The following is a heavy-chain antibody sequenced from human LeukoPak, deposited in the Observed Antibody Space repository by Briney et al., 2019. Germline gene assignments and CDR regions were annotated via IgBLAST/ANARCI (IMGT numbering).Heavy chain of an antibody. CDR3: ARDYDYVWGSYRYTDLFDY. CDR2: ISSSGSSS. CDR1: GFTFSDYF. V-gene: IGHV3-11*04. J-gene: IGHJ4*02. D-gene: IGHD3-16*02. Sequence: GGSLRLSCVASGFTFSDYFMSWIRQAPGKGLEWVSYISSSGSSSDYADSVKGRFTISRDNAKNSLYLQMNSLRAEDTAVYYCARDYDYVWGSYRYTDLFDYWGQGTLVTVSS.